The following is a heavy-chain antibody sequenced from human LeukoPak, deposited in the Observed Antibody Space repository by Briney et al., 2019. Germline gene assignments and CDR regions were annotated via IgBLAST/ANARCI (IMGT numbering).Heavy chain of an antibody. CDR2: INHSGYT. D-gene: IGHD6-13*01. CDR1: GGSFSGYY. Sequence: SETLSLTCAVYGGSFSGYYWSWIRQPPGKGLEWIGEINHSGYTNYNPSLKSRVTISVDTSKNQFSLKLSSVTAADTAVYYCARISAAAAPGYFDYWGQGTLVTVSS. J-gene: IGHJ4*02. V-gene: IGHV4-34*01. CDR3: ARISAAAAPGYFDY.